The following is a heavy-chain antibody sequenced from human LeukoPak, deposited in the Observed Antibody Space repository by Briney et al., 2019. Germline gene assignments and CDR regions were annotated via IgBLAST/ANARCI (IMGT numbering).Heavy chain of an antibody. J-gene: IGHJ3*01. V-gene: IGHV3-53*01. CDR3: ARPHSGSYQYAFDA. CDR2: IFGGGST. Sequence: GGSLRLSCAVSGFTVSLNYMSWVRQAPGKGLEWVSVIFGGGSTYYADSVKGRFTFSRDNSENTMYLQMNSLRADDTAVYYCARPHSGSYQYAFDAWGQGTMVTVSS. CDR1: GFTVSLNY. D-gene: IGHD1-26*01.